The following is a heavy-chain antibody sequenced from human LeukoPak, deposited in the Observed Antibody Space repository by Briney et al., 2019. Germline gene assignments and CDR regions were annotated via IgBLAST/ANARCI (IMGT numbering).Heavy chain of an antibody. D-gene: IGHD3-10*01. CDR1: GFTFSSYW. V-gene: IGHV3-30*18. CDR2: ISYDGSNK. CDR3: AKDTRGSGSYYHRRGYFDY. J-gene: IGHJ4*02. Sequence: AGGSLRLSCAASGFTFSSYWMSWVRQAPGKGLEWVAVISYDGSNKYYADSVKGRFTISRDNSKNTLYLQMNSLRAEDTAVYYCAKDTRGSGSYYHRRGYFDYWGQGTLVTVSS.